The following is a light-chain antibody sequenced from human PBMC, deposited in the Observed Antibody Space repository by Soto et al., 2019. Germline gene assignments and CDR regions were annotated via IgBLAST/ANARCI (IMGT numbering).Light chain of an antibody. CDR1: QRISSY. Sequence: DLQMTQSPSSLSASVGDRVTITCRASQRISSYLNWYQQKPGKAPKLLIYAATNLESGVPLRFSGSGSGTDFTLTISSLQPEDFATYHCQQSYSTMYTFGQGTKLEI. CDR2: AAT. CDR3: QQSYSTMYT. V-gene: IGKV1-39*01. J-gene: IGKJ2*01.